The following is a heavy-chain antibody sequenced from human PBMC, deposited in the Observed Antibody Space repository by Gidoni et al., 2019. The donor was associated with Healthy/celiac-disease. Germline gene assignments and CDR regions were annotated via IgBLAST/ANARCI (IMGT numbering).Heavy chain of an antibody. D-gene: IGHD3-16*01. CDR1: GGSISSSSYY. Sequence: QLQLPESGPGLVKPSETLSLTCTVPGGSISSSSYYWGWIRQPPGKGLEWIGSIYYSGRTYYNPSLKSRVTIAVDTSKNQFSLKLSSVTAADTAVYYCARLWVEGWFDPWGQGTLVTVSS. CDR3: ARLWVEGWFDP. V-gene: IGHV4-39*01. CDR2: IYYSGRT. J-gene: IGHJ5*02.